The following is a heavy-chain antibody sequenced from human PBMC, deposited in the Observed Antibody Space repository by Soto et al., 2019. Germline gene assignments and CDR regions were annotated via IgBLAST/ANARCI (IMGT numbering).Heavy chain of an antibody. D-gene: IGHD3-10*01. CDR3: ATIYYGSGSK. CDR1: GCTFSSYS. Sequence: EVQLVESGGGLVKPGGSLRLSCAASGCTFSSYSMNWVRQAPGKGLEWVSSISSSSSYIYYADSGKGRFTISRDNAKNSLYLQINSLRAEYTAVYYCATIYYGSGSKWGQGTLVTVSS. V-gene: IGHV3-21*01. CDR2: ISSSSSYI. J-gene: IGHJ4*02.